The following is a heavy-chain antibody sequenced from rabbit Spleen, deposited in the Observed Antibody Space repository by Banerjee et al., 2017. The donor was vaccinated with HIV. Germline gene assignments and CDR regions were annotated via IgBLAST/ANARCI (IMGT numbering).Heavy chain of an antibody. CDR3: AKSDAGGSWSLDF. D-gene: IGHD8-1*01. CDR1: GFSFSASYW. CDR2: IYAGSSGTT. J-gene: IGHJ4*02. Sequence: QEQLVESGGGLVQPEGSLTLTCKASGFSFSASYWICWVRQAPGKGLEWIACIYAGSSGTTYYASWAKGRFTISITSSTTATLQMTSLTAADTATYFCAKSDAGGSWSLDFWGPGTLVTVS. V-gene: IGHV1S45*01.